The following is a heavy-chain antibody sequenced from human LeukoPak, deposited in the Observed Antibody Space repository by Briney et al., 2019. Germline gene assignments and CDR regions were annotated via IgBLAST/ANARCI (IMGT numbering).Heavy chain of an antibody. V-gene: IGHV3-33*01. CDR3: ARSSYSSSSSV. Sequence: PGGSLRLSCAASGFTFSNYGMHWVRQAPGKGLEWVAVIWYEGSNKYYADSVKGRFTISRDSAKNSLYLQINSLRAEDTAVYYCARSSYSSSSSVWGQGTMVTVSS. D-gene: IGHD6-6*01. CDR1: GFTFSNYG. J-gene: IGHJ3*01. CDR2: IWYEGSNK.